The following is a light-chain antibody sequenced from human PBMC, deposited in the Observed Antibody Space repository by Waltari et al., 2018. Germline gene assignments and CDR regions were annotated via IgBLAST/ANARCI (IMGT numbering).Light chain of an antibody. V-gene: IGKV4-1*01. J-gene: IGKJ2*01. CDR2: WAS. Sequence: DIMMTQSPDSPAVSLGERGPIQCQSSQSVLYSSNNKNYLAWYQQKPGQPPKLLIYWASTRESGVPDRFSGSGSGTDFTLTISSLQTEDVAVYHCQQYYSSPYTFGQGTKLEI. CDR3: QQYYSSPYT. CDR1: QSVLYSSNNKNY.